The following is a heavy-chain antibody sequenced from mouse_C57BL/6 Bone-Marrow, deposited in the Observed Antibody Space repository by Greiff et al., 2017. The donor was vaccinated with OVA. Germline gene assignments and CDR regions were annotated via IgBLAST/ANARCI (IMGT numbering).Heavy chain of an antibody. CDR3: TSVAY. V-gene: IGHV1-15*01. J-gene: IGHJ3*01. CDR2: IDPETGGT. Sequence: VQLVESGAELVRPGASVTLSCKASGYTFTDYEMHWVKQTPVHGLEWIGAIDPETGGTAYNQKFKGKAILTADKSSSTAYMELRSLTSEDSAVYYCTSVAYWGQGTLVTVSA. CDR1: GYTFTDYE.